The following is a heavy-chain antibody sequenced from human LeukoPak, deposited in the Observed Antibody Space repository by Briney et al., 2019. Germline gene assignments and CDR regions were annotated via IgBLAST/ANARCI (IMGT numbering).Heavy chain of an antibody. CDR1: GFTFSSYA. CDR2: ISGSGGST. J-gene: IGHJ3*02. D-gene: IGHD3-3*01. Sequence: GGSLRLSCAASGFTFSSYAMSWVRQAPGKGLEWVSAISGSGGSTYYADSVKGRYTISRDNSKNTLYLQMDSLKTEDTAVYYCVGGSYYDFWSGYSDAFDIWGQGTMVTVSS. V-gene: IGHV3-23*01. CDR3: VGGSYYDFWSGYSDAFDI.